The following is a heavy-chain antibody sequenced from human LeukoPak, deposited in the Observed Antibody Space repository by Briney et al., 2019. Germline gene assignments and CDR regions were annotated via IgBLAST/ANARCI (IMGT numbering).Heavy chain of an antibody. J-gene: IGHJ4*02. CDR3: AQMVRGFNY. V-gene: IGHV3-23*01. CDR2: ITGSGAST. Sequence: PGGSLRLSCAASGFTFSTYAMSWVRQAPGKGLEWVSTITGSGASTYYADSVTGRFTISRDNSKSTLLLQMSSLRAEDTAVYYCAQMVRGFNYWGQGTLVTVSS. CDR1: GFTFSTYA. D-gene: IGHD3-10*01.